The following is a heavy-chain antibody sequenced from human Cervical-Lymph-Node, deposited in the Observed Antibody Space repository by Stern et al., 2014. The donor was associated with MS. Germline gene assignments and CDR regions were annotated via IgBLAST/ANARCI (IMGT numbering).Heavy chain of an antibody. CDR3: ARDYEDTSMLFDH. V-gene: IGHV3-30*03. J-gene: IGHJ4*02. CDR2: ISYDGNHK. Sequence: VQLEASGGAVVQPGRSLRLSCAASGFTFSSYGMHWVRQAPGKGLEWVTVISYDGNHKYYAASLKGRFTISRDNSKNTLHLQMNSVTPDDTAIYYCARDYEDTSMLFDHWGQGTLVTVSS. D-gene: IGHD2-8*01. CDR1: GFTFSSYG.